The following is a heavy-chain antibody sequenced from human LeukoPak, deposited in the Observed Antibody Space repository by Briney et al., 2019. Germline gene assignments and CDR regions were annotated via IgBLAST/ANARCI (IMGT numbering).Heavy chain of an antibody. Sequence: SETLSLTCTVSGVSISSYYWTWVRQPPGKGLEWIGYIYYSGSTNYNPSLKSRVTISVDTPKIPFSLKLRSGTAHDKVMCYKTRRGDSSGSYYFDYWGQGALVTVAS. CDR1: GVSISSYY. CDR2: IYYSGST. V-gene: IGHV4-59*08. J-gene: IGHJ4*02. CDR3: TRRGDSSGSYYFDY. D-gene: IGHD6-19*01.